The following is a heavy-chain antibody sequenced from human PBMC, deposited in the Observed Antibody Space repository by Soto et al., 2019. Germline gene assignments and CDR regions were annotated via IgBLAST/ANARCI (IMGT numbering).Heavy chain of an antibody. D-gene: IGHD7-27*01. CDR2: IYNSVNT. Sequence: QVQLQESGPGLVKPSQTLSLTCTVSGGSISCDYYCWSWIRQSPEKGLEWIGHIYNSVNTYSNPSLSSRVTISVDTSKNHSSLKLTSVTAADTAVYYCARGPSGDKVDNWGQGTLVTVSS. CDR3: ARGPSGDKVDN. V-gene: IGHV4-30-4*01. J-gene: IGHJ4*02. CDR1: GGSISCDYYC.